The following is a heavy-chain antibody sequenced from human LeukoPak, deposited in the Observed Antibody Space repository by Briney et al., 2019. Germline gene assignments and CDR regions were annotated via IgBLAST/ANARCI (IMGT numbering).Heavy chain of an antibody. V-gene: IGHV1-18*01. CDR3: ARDSTRKGDWDFDY. CDR1: GYTFTSSG. Sequence: APVRVSCKASGYTFTSSGISWVRQAPGQGLEWMGWINAYNGDTNYAQKLQGRVTMTTDTSTSTAYMELRSLRSDDTAVYYCARDSTRKGDWDFDYWGQGTLVTVSS. CDR2: INAYNGDT. J-gene: IGHJ4*02. D-gene: IGHD2-21*02.